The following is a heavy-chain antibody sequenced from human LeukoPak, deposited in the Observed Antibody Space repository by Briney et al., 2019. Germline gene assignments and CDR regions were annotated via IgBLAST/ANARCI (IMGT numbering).Heavy chain of an antibody. J-gene: IGHJ5*02. V-gene: IGHV1-46*01. Sequence: ASVKVSCKASGYTFTSYYMHWVRQAPGQGLAWMGIINPSGGSTSYAQKFQGRVTMTRDTSTSTVYMELSSLRSEDTAVYYCARDSPMVRGVIGRHWFDPWGQGTLVTVSS. CDR1: GYTFTSYY. CDR2: INPSGGST. D-gene: IGHD3-10*01. CDR3: ARDSPMVRGVIGRHWFDP.